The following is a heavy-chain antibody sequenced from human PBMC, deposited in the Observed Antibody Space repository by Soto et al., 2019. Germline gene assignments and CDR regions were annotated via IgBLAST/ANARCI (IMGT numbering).Heavy chain of an antibody. J-gene: IGHJ4*02. D-gene: IGHD5-18*01. CDR2: VYYSGIT. CDR1: GGSISSYY. Sequence: SETLSLTCTVSGGSISSYYWSWIRQPPGKGLEWIGYVYYSGITNYNPSLKSRVTISVDTSKNQFSLKLSSVTAADTAVYYCARNPRGYSYGYDYWGQGVLVTVSS. V-gene: IGHV4-59*01. CDR3: ARNPRGYSYGYDY.